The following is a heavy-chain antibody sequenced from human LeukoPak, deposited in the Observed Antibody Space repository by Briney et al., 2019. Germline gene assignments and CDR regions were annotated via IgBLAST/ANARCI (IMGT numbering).Heavy chain of an antibody. J-gene: IGHJ4*02. CDR1: GFTFSSYW. CDR3: ARGAKGSNYDFDY. V-gene: IGHV3-74*01. D-gene: IGHD4-11*01. Sequence: GGSLRLSCAASGFTFSSYWMHWVRQAPGKGLVWVSRINSDGFGTTYADSVKGRFTISRGNAKNTLYLQMNSLRAEDTAVYYCARGAKGSNYDFDYWGQGTLVTVSS. CDR2: INSDGFGT.